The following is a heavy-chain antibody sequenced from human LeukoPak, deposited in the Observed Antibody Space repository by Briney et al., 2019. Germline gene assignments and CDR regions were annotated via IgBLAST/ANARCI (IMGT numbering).Heavy chain of an antibody. CDR2: IYYSGST. CDR3: ARALYPYRGEGFDY. Sequence: SETLSLTCTVSGGSISSYYWSWIRQPPGKGLEWIWYIYYSGSTNYNPSLKSRVTISVDTSKNQFSLKLSSVTAADTAVYYCARALYPYRGEGFDYWGQGTLVTVSS. V-gene: IGHV4-59*08. D-gene: IGHD3-10*01. CDR1: GGSISSYY. J-gene: IGHJ4*02.